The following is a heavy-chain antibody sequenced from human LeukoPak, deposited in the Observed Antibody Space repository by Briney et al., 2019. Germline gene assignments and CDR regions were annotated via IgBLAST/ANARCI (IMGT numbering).Heavy chain of an antibody. V-gene: IGHV3-23*01. CDR2: IIGNAATT. Sequence: GGSLRLSCTASGFTFGTYAMNWVRQAPGKGLQWVAPIIGNAATTAYPDSVKGRFTISRDNYKNPLYLKMNSLRVEDTAVYYCVKDRTPDGYYSVDYWGQGILVTVSS. D-gene: IGHD3-3*01. CDR1: GFTFGTYA. CDR3: VKDRTPDGYYSVDY. J-gene: IGHJ4*02.